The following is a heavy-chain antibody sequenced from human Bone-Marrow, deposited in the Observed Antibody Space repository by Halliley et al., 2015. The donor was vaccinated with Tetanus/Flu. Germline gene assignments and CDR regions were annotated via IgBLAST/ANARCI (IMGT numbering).Heavy chain of an antibody. CDR3: VAGVGKSDTDY. D-gene: IGHD3-10*01. V-gene: IGHV3-15*01. J-gene: IGHJ4*02. Sequence: VGRIRPNTDGGPTDYAAAVAGRFTISRDDSKDTLYLQMNRLKTEDTGMYYCVAGVGKSDTDYWGQGALVTVSS. CDR2: IRPNTDGGPT.